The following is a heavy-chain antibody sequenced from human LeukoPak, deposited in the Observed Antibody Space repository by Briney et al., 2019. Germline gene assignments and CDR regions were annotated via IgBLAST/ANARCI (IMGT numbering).Heavy chain of an antibody. CDR1: GGSISNYY. D-gene: IGHD1-26*01. CDR3: ARDGYSGTYGGWFDR. J-gene: IGHJ5*02. V-gene: IGHV4-4*07. CDR2: IYSSGST. Sequence: SETLSLTCTVSGGSISNYYWSWIRQPAGKGLEWIGRIYSSGSTRYNPSLTGRVTMSVDTSENQFSLKLTSVTAADTAVYCCARDGYSGTYGGWFDRWGQGTLVTVSS.